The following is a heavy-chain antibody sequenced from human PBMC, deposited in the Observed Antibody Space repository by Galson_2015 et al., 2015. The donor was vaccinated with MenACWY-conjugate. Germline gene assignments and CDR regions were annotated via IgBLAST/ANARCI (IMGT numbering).Heavy chain of an antibody. CDR3: ARDPNIAAGGTLDY. Sequence: SVKVSCKASGYTFTSYAMHWVRQAPGQRLEWMGWINAGNGNTKYSQKFQGRVTISRDTSASTAYMELSGLRSEDTAVYYCARDPNIAAGGTLDYWGQGTLVTVSS. J-gene: IGHJ4*02. CDR2: INAGNGNT. D-gene: IGHD6-13*01. V-gene: IGHV1-3*01. CDR1: GYTFTSYA.